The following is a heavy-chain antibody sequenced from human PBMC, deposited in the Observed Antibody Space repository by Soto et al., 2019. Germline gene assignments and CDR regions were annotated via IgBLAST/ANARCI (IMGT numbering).Heavy chain of an antibody. V-gene: IGHV4-30-4*01. CDR1: GGSISSGDYK. CDR2: IYYSGYT. J-gene: IGHJ4*02. CDR3: ARSGDYVAFDY. Sequence: QVQLQESGPGLVKPSQTLSLICTVSGGSISSGDYKWSWIRQPPGKGLEWIGYIYYSGYTYNNPSLKSRVTISVDTSKNQFSLKLSSVTAADTAVYYCARSGDYVAFDYWGQGTLVTVSS. D-gene: IGHD4-17*01.